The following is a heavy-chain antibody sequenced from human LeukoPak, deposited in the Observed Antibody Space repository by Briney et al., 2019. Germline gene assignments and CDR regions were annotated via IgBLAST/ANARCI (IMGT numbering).Heavy chain of an antibody. CDR2: ISGSGGST. J-gene: IGHJ4*02. CDR3: AKQYSDFWSRIDY. CDR1: GFTYSSYA. D-gene: IGHD3-3*01. V-gene: IGHV3-23*01. Sequence: PGGSLRLSCAASGFTYSSYAMSWVRQAPGKGLEWVSTISGSGGSTYYAASVKGRFTISRDNSKNTLYLQMNSLRAEDTAVYFCAKQYSDFWSRIDYWGQGTLVTVSS.